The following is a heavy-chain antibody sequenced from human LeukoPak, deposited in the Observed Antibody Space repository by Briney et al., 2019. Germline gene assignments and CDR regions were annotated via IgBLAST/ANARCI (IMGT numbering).Heavy chain of an antibody. J-gene: IGHJ6*03. D-gene: IGHD4-17*01. Sequence: SETLSLTCTVSGVSISSSNSYWGWIRQPPGKGLEWIGSIYYSGNTYYNASLKSQVSISIYTSKNQFSLRLTSVTAADTAVYYCARLTVTTRGYYYYYMDVWGKGTTVTISS. V-gene: IGHV4-39*01. CDR1: GVSISSSNSY. CDR3: ARLTVTTRGYYYYYMDV. CDR2: IYYSGNT.